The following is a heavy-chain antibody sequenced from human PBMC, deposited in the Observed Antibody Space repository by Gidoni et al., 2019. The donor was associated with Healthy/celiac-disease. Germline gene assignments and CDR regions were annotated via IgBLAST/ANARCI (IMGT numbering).Heavy chain of an antibody. CDR1: GGTFSSYA. CDR3: AGGCSSTSCYPSAQSENWFDP. CDR2: IIPIFGTA. J-gene: IGHJ5*02. Sequence: QVQLVQSGAEVKKPGSSVKVSCKASGGTFSSYAISWVRQAPGQGLEWMGGIIPIFGTANYAQKFQGRVTITADESTSTAYMELSSLRSEDTAVYYCAGGCSSTSCYPSAQSENWFDPWGQGTLVTVSS. V-gene: IGHV1-69*01. D-gene: IGHD2-2*01.